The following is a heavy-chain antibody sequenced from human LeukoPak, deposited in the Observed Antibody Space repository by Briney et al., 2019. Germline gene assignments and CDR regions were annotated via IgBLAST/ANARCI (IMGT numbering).Heavy chain of an antibody. CDR2: IYYSGST. CDR1: GGSISSSSYY. V-gene: IGHV4-39*01. J-gene: IGHJ4*02. CDR3: ARSQRNYGSGSYGY. Sequence: KASETLSLTCTVSGGSISSSSYYWGWIRQPPGKGLEWIGSIYYSGSTYYNPSLKSRVTISVDTSKNQFSLKLSSVTAADTAVYYCARSQRNYGSGSYGYWGQGTLVTVSS. D-gene: IGHD3-10*01.